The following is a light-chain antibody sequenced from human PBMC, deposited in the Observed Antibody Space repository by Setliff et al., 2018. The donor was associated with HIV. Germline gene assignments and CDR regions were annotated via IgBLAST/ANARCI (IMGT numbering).Light chain of an antibody. V-gene: IGLV2-14*03. CDR1: SSDVGAYNQ. CDR3: SSYTSSKSHV. CDR2: GVD. J-gene: IGLJ1*01. Sequence: QSALTQPASVSGSPGRSITISCTGTSSDVGAYNQVSWYQQHPGKAPKLMIYGVDQRPSGVSDRFSGSKSGNTASLTISGLQAEDDADYYCSSYTSSKSHVFGTGTKVTVL.